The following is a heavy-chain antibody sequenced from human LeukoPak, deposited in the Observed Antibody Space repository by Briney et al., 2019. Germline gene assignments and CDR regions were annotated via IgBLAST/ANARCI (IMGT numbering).Heavy chain of an antibody. CDR3: ASQYYDILTGYYTAPFDY. J-gene: IGHJ4*02. Sequence: PSETLSLTCTVSGGSISSYYWSWLRQPPGKGLEWIGYIYYSGSTNYNPSLRSRVTISVDPSKNQFSLKLSSVTAADTAVYYCASQYYDILTGYYTAPFDYWGQGTLVTVSS. CDR2: IYYSGST. D-gene: IGHD3-9*01. V-gene: IGHV4-59*01. CDR1: GGSISSYY.